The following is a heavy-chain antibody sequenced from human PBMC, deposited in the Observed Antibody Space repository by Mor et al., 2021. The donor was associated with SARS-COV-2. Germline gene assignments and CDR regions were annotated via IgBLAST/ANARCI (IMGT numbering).Heavy chain of an antibody. Sequence: QHRVTMTKDTSTSTVYMELSSLRSEDTAVYYCAREMGTTYYVDYWGQGTLVTVSS. V-gene: IGHV1-46*04. J-gene: IGHJ4*02. D-gene: IGHD1-26*01. CDR3: AREMGTTYYVDY.